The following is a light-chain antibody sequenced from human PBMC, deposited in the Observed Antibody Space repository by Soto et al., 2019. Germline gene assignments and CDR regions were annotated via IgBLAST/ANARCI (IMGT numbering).Light chain of an antibody. CDR2: DVT. CDR1: SSDVGGYNY. J-gene: IGLJ3*02. V-gene: IGLV2-14*03. Sequence: QSVLTQPASVSGSPGQSITISCTGTSSDVGGYNYVSWYQQHPGKAPKLMIYDVTNRPSGVSDRFSGSKSGNTASLSISGLQAEDEADSYFSSYTSSSINWLFGGGTTLTVL. CDR3: SSYTSSSINWL.